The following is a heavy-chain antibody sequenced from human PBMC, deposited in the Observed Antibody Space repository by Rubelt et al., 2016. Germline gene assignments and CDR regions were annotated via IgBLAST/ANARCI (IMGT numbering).Heavy chain of an antibody. D-gene: IGHD6-13*01. CDR2: INHSGST. CDR3: ARSAAAEGWFDP. V-gene: IGHV4-34*01. Sequence: QVQLQQWGAGLLKPSETLSLTCAVYGGSFSGYYWSWIRQPPGKGLEWVGEINHSGSTHYNPSLKSRGTTAVGTSKNQFALKLRSVTAADTAVYYCARSAAAEGWFDPWGQGTLVTVSS. J-gene: IGHJ5*02. CDR1: GGSFSGYY.